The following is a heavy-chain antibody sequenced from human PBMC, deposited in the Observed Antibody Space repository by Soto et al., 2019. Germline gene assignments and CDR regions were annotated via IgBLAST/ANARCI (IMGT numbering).Heavy chain of an antibody. CDR2: ISAYNGNT. CDR1: GYTFTSYG. V-gene: IGHV1-18*01. CDR3: ARDYRFYDSSGENYYYYGMDV. Sequence: QVQLVQSGAEVKKPGASVKVSCKASGYTFTSYGISWVRQAPGQGLEWMGWISAYNGNTNYAQKLQGRVTMTTDTSTSTAYMELRSLRSDDTAVYYCARDYRFYDSSGENYYYYGMDVWGQGTTVTVSS. J-gene: IGHJ6*02. D-gene: IGHD3-22*01.